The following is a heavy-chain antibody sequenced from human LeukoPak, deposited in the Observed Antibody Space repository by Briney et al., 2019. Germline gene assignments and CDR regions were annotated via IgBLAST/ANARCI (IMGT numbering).Heavy chain of an antibody. J-gene: IGHJ6*02. V-gene: IGHV3-48*01. Sequence: QTGGSLRLSCAASGFTFSSYSMNWVRQAPGKGLEWVSYISSTSTIYYADSVKGRFTISRDNAKNSLYLQMNSLRAEDTAVYYVAYGYREGYYYGMDVWGQGTTVTVSS. CDR3: AYGYREGYYYGMDV. D-gene: IGHD5-18*01. CDR1: GFTFSSYS. CDR2: ISSTSTI.